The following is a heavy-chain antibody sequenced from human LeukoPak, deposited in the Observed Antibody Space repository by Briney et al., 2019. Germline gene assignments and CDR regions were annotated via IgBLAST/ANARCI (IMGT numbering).Heavy chain of an antibody. CDR3: ASSYLSIGDY. CDR2: IKEDGSAK. CDR1: GFIFSSYW. Sequence: GGSLRLSCAASGFIFSSYWMNWVRQAPGKGLEWVANIKEDGSAKYYVDSVKGRFTISRDNAKNSLYLQMNSLGAEDTAVYYCASSYLSIGDYWGQGTLVTVSS. V-gene: IGHV3-7*02. D-gene: IGHD3-16*02. J-gene: IGHJ4*02.